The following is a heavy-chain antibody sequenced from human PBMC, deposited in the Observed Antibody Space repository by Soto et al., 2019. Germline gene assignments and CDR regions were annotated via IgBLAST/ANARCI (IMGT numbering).Heavy chain of an antibody. CDR1: RFTFRKYA. CDR2: ISGRGGST. V-gene: IGHV3-23*01. J-gene: IGHJ6*02. Sequence: EVQLLESGGGLVQPGGSLRLSCAASRFTFRKYAMSWVRQAPGKGLEWVSAISGRGGSTYYADSVKGRFTISRVNSKSTLALLRNWLRAEDTAVYYCAKGLLGFGGGNGYSFYYYGVDVWGQGTTVTVSS. CDR3: AKGLLGFGGGNGYSFYYYGVDV. D-gene: IGHD2-15*01.